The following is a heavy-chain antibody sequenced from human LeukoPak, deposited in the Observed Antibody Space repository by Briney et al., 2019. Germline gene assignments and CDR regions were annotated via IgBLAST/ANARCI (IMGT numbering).Heavy chain of an antibody. J-gene: IGHJ4*02. CDR2: INHSGST. D-gene: IGHD3-22*01. CDR3: ARGRLFFDY. CDR1: GGSFSGYY. V-gene: IGHV4-34*01. Sequence: SETLSLACAVYGGSFSGYYWSWIRQPPGKGLEWIGEINHSGSTNYNPSLKSRVTISVDTSKNQFSLKLSSVTAADTAVYYCARGRLFFDYWGQGTLVTVSS.